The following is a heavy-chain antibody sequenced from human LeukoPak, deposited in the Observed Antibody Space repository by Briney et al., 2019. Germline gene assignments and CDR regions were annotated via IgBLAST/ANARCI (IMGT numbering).Heavy chain of an antibody. CDR1: GFTFDDYA. V-gene: IGHV3-23*01. J-gene: IGHJ4*02. CDR2: ISGSGGST. Sequence: GGSLRLSCAASGFTFDDYAMSWVRQAPGKGLEWVSAISGSGGSTYYADSVKGRFTISRDNSKNTLYLQMNSLRAEDTAVYYCAKERGGQLVHPADAYWGQGTLVTVSS. CDR3: AKERGGQLVHPADAY. D-gene: IGHD6-13*01.